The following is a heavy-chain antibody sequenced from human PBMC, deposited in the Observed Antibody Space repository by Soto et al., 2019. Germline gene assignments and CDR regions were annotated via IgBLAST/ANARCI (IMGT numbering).Heavy chain of an antibody. D-gene: IGHD5-18*01. CDR1: GGSFSGYY. CDR3: ATLRDTAMVPPEKRVGY. CDR2: INHSGST. V-gene: IGHV4-34*01. J-gene: IGHJ4*02. Sequence: SETLSLTCAVYGGSFSGYYWSWIRQPPGKGLEWIGEINHSGSTNYNPSLKSRVTISVDTSKNQFSLKLSSVTAADTAVYYCATLRDTAMVPPEKRVGYWGQGTLVTVSS.